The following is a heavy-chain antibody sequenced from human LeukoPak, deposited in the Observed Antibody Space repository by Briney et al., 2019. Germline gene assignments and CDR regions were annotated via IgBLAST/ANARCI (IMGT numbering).Heavy chain of an antibody. Sequence: KPSETLSLTCTVSGGSISSYYWSWIRQPPGKGLEWIGYIYYSGSTNYNPSLKSRVTISVDTSKNQFSLKLSSVTAADTAVYYCASEGNTVTTNYYYYYMDVWGKGTTVTVSS. J-gene: IGHJ6*03. CDR2: IYYSGST. V-gene: IGHV4-59*08. D-gene: IGHD4-17*01. CDR3: ASEGNTVTTNYYYYYMDV. CDR1: GGSISSYY.